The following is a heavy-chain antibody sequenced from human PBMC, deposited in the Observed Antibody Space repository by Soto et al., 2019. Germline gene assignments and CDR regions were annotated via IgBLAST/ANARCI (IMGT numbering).Heavy chain of an antibody. J-gene: IGHJ4*02. Sequence: QVQLVESGGGVVQPGRSLRLSCAASGFTFSNYGMHWVRQAPGKGLEWVALISYDGSKKQYAGSVKGRFTISRDNSKNTLYLQMDSLRAEDTAVYYCAKDVLWFGELFSGFDYWGQGTLVTVSS. D-gene: IGHD3-10*01. CDR3: AKDVLWFGELFSGFDY. CDR1: GFTFSNYG. CDR2: ISYDGSKK. V-gene: IGHV3-30*18.